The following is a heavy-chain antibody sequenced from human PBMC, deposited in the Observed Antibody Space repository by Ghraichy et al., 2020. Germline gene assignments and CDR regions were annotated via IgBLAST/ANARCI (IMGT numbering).Heavy chain of an antibody. V-gene: IGHV4-39*01. CDR3: ARHNRASSTSCYFGY. D-gene: IGHD2-2*01. J-gene: IGHJ4*02. CDR2: IYYSGST. CDR1: GGSISSSSYY. Sequence: SETLSLTCTVSGGSISSSSYYWGWIRQPPGKGLEWIGSIYYSGSTYYNPSLKSRVTISVDTSKNQFSLKLSSVTAADTAVYYCARHNRASSTSCYFGYWGQGTLVTVSS.